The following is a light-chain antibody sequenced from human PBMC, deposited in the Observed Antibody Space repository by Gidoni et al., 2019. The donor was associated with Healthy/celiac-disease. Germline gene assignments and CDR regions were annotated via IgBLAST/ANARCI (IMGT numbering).Light chain of an antibody. CDR1: QGISNY. CDR2: AAS. J-gene: IGKJ1*01. V-gene: IGKV1-27*01. CDR3: QTYNSAPRT. Sequence: DIQMTQSPSSLSASVGDRVTITCRASQGISNYLAWYQQKPGKVPKLLIYAASTLQISLSPSAACSLKMLQLITQTYNSAPRTFGQGTKVEIK.